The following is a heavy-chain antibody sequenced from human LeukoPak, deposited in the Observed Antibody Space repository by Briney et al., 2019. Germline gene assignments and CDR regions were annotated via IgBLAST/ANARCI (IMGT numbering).Heavy chain of an antibody. D-gene: IGHD3-10*01. V-gene: IGHV3-74*01. CDR2: FCPDGSVV. CDR1: GFTFSAYC. Sequence: GGSLRLSCVASGFTFSAYCMHWVRQGPEKGLEWVSRFCPDGSVVNHAASVKGRFTTSRDNAKNTVFLQMNSLRVDDTAVYYCVRDLREADHWGLGTLVTVSS. CDR3: VRDLREADH. J-gene: IGHJ4*02.